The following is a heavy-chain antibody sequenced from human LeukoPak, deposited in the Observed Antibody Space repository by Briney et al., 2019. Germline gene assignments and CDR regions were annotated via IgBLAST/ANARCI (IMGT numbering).Heavy chain of an antibody. V-gene: IGHV3-23*01. J-gene: IGHJ4*02. Sequence: GGSLRLSCAASGFIFSNYAMSWVRQAPGKGLEWVSAIGGSGGSTFYADSVKGRFTISRDNAKNTLYLQMNSLRAEDTAVYYCARDHTGDYWGQGTLVTVSS. CDR3: ARDHTGDY. CDR1: GFIFSNYA. D-gene: IGHD4-17*01. CDR2: IGGSGGST.